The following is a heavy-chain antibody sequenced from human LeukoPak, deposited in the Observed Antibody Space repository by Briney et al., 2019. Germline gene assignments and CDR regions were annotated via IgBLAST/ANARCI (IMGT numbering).Heavy chain of an antibody. J-gene: IGHJ6*02. D-gene: IGHD4-4*01. Sequence: GGSLRLSCAASGFTFSSYAMSWVRQAPGEGLEWVSAISGSGGSTYYADSVKGRFTISRDNSKNTLYLQMNSLRAEDTAVYYCAKGIYLSNYYYYGMDVWGQGTTVTVSS. CDR1: GFTFSSYA. V-gene: IGHV3-23*01. CDR2: ISGSGGST. CDR3: AKGIYLSNYYYYGMDV.